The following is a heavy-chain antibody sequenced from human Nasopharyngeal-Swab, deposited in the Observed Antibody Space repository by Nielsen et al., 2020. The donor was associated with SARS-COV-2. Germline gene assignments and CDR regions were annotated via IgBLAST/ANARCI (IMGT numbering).Heavy chain of an antibody. CDR3: TTDSAQN. CDR1: GITFSNAW. D-gene: IGHD1-26*01. J-gene: IGHJ4*02. V-gene: IGHV3-15*01. Sequence: GESLKISCAASGITFSNAWMSWVRQAPGKGLEWVGRIKSKTDGSTTDYAVPVKGRFTISRDDSKNTLYLQMNSLKTEDTAVYYRTTDSAQNWGQGTLVTVSS. CDR2: IKSKTDGSTT.